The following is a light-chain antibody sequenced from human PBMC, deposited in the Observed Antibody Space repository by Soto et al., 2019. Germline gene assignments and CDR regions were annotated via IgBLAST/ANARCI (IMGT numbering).Light chain of an antibody. V-gene: IGLV1-51*01. Sequence: QYVLTQAPSVSAAPGQRVTISCSGSSSNIGNNYVSWYQQFAGTAPKLLIYDNNKRPSGIPDRFSDSKSGTSATLGITGLQSGDEADYYCGTWDSSLSAYVFGTGTKLTVL. CDR1: SSNIGNNY. CDR3: GTWDSSLSAYV. CDR2: DNN. J-gene: IGLJ1*01.